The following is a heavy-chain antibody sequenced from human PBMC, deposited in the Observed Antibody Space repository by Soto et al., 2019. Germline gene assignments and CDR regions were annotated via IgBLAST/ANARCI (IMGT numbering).Heavy chain of an antibody. J-gene: IGHJ6*03. V-gene: IGHV3-74*01. CDR2: INSDESSI. CDR1: GFTFSSYW. Sequence: GGSLRLSCAASGFTFSSYWMHWVRQAPGKGLVWVSRINSDESSITYADSVKGRFTISRDNAKNTLYLQMNSLRPEDTAVYYCACYGSGTTYYYMDVWGKGTTVTVSS. CDR3: ACYGSGTTYYYMDV. D-gene: IGHD3-10*01.